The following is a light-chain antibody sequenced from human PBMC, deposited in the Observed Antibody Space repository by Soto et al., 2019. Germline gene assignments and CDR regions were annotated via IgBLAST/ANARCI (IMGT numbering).Light chain of an antibody. V-gene: IGLV2-8*01. CDR3: CSYAGSNNLL. CDR2: EVN. CDR1: SSAVGGYNY. J-gene: IGLJ2*01. Sequence: QSALTQPPSASGSSGQSVTISCTGTSSAVGGYNYVSWYQQHPGKAPKLSIFEVNRRPSGVPDRFSGSKSGNTASLTVSGLQAEDEAEYYGCSYAGSNNLLFGGGTQVTVL.